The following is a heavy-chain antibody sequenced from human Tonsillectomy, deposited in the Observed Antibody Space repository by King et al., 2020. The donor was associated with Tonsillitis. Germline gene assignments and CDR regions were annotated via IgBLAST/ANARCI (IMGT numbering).Heavy chain of an antibody. CDR3: ARDFETSGSYSTCPDY. CDR2: INPSGDST. Sequence: QLVQSGAEVKKPGASVKVSCKASGYTFTSYYMHWVRQAPGQGLEWMGIINPSGDSTTYAQKFQGRVTLTRDTSTSTVYMELSSLRSEDTAVYYCARDFETSGSYSTCPDYWGQGTLVTVSS. CDR1: GYTFTSYY. D-gene: IGHD1-26*01. V-gene: IGHV1-46*01. J-gene: IGHJ4*02.